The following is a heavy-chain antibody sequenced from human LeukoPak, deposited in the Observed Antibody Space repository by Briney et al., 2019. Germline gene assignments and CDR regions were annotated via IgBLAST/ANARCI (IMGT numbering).Heavy chain of an antibody. J-gene: IGHJ4*02. CDR1: GGTFSSYA. D-gene: IGHD2-2*01. CDR2: IIPIFGTA. Sequence: ASVKVSCKASGGTFSSYAISWVRQAPGQGLEWMGGIIPIFGTANYAQKFQGRVTITTDESTSTAYMELSSLRSEDTAVYYCASPGSSTSADPFDYWGQGTLVTVSS. V-gene: IGHV1-69*05. CDR3: ASPGSSTSADPFDY.